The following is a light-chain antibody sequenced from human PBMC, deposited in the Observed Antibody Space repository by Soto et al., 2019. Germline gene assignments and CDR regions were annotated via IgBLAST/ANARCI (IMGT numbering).Light chain of an antibody. CDR1: QNIKTY. V-gene: IGKV1-39*01. CDR3: HQTYSSPLT. CDR2: GAS. Sequence: DIQMTQSPSSLSASVGDRVTITCRASQNIKTYLNWYRQKAGQAPELLIFGASSLHGGVPSRFSGSGSGIDFTLSISSLQPEDFVTFYCHQTYSSPLTFGGVTKVEI. J-gene: IGKJ4*01.